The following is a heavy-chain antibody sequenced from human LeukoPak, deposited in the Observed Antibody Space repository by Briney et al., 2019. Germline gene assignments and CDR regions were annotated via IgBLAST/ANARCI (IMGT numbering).Heavy chain of an antibody. CDR3: ARGYCSGGSCYGPYYFEY. D-gene: IGHD2-15*01. J-gene: IGHJ4*02. Sequence: PSETLSLTCTVSGGSISSYYWSWIRQPAGKGLEWIGRIYTSGSTNYNPSLKSRVTMSVDTSKNQFSLKLSSVTAADTAVYYCARGYCSGGSCYGPYYFEYWGQGTLVTVSS. V-gene: IGHV4-4*07. CDR1: GGSISSYY. CDR2: IYTSGST.